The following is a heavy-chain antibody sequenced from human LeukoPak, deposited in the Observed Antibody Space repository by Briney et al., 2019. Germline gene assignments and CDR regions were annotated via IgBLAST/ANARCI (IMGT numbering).Heavy chain of an antibody. D-gene: IGHD1-26*01. CDR3: AKEGSNGDFDY. CDR2: ISYDGSNK. V-gene: IGHV3-30*18. J-gene: IGHJ4*02. CDR1: GFTFISYD. Sequence: GGSLRLSCAASGFTFISYDMHWVRQAPGKGLEWVTVISYDGSNKYYGDSVKGRFTISRDNSKNTLYLQMNSLRAEDTAVYYCAKEGSNGDFDYWGQGTLVTVSS.